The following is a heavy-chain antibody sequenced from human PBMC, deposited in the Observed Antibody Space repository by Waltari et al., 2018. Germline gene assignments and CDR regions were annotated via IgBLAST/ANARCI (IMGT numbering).Heavy chain of an antibody. Sequence: QVQLQESGPGMVKPSETLSLTCSVSGDSISNFHWSWIRQPPGKGLEWIGYIYYTGSTNYNPSLRGRVTISLGTSKNQFSLSLSSVTAADTAVYYCARDSSYGMDVWGQGTTVTVSS. CDR3: ARDSSYGMDV. J-gene: IGHJ6*02. V-gene: IGHV4-59*01. CDR1: GDSISNFH. CDR2: IYYTGST.